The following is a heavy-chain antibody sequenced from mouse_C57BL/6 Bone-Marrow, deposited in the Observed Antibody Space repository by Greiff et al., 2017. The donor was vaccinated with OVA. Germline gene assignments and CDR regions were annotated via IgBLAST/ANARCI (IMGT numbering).Heavy chain of an antibody. CDR1: GFTFSSYA. V-gene: IGHV5-4*03. J-gene: IGHJ4*01. CDR2: ISDGGSYT. Sequence: DVKLQESGGGLVKPGGSLKLSCAASGFTFSSYAMSWVRQTPEKRLEWVATISDGGSYTYYPDNVKGRFTISRDNAKNNLYLQMSHLKSEDTAMYYCARRNYYAMDYWGQGTSVTVSS. CDR3: ARRNYYAMDY.